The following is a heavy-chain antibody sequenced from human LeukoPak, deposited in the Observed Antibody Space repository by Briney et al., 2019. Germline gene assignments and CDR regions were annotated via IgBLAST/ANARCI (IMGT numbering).Heavy chain of an antibody. D-gene: IGHD3-10*01. CDR3: VGSIRTYYFDY. Sequence: SSETLSLTCTVSGASIRSYYLSWIRQPPGKGLEWIGYIYYSGSTNYNPSLKSRVTISVDTSKNQFSLKLSSVTAADTAVYYCVGSIRTYYFDYWGQGTLVTVSS. J-gene: IGHJ4*02. CDR2: IYYSGST. CDR1: GASIRSYY. V-gene: IGHV4-59*01.